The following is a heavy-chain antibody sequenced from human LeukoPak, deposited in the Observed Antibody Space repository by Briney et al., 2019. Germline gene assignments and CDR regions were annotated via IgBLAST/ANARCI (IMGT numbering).Heavy chain of an antibody. CDR3: ARGRVDGDREIDY. J-gene: IGHJ4*02. Sequence: ASVKVSCKASGGTFSSYAISWVRQAPGQGLEWMGGIIPIFGTANYAQKFQGRVTITAVESTSTAYMELSSLRSEDTAVYYCARGRVDGDREIDYWGQGTLVTVSS. CDR2: IIPIFGTA. D-gene: IGHD4-17*01. V-gene: IGHV1-69*13. CDR1: GGTFSSYA.